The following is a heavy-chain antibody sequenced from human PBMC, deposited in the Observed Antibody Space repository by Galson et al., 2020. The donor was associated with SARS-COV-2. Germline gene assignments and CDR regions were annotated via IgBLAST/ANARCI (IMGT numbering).Heavy chain of an antibody. CDR1: GGSISSGDYY. CDR2: INYSGST. V-gene: IGHV4-30-4*01. D-gene: IGHD3-10*01. J-gene: IGHJ6*02. Sequence: ASETLSLTCTVSGGSISSGDYYWSWIRQPPGKGLEWIGYINYSGSTYYNPSLKSRVTISVDTSKNQFSLKLSSVTAADTAVYYCARETRMVRGVSNFHYGMDVWGQGATVTVSS. CDR3: ARETRMVRGVSNFHYGMDV.